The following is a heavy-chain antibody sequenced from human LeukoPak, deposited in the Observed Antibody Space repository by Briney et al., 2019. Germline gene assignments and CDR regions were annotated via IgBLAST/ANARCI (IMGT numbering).Heavy chain of an antibody. CDR3: ASEMKRGY. CDR2: ISSGSSNI. Sequence: GGSLRLSCAASGFTFSSYIMNWVRQAPGKGLEWVSSISSGSSNIYYGDSVKGRFTISRDNAKNSLYLQMNSLRAEDTAVYYCASEMKRGYWGQGTLVTVSP. D-gene: IGHD5-24*01. CDR1: GFTFSSYI. V-gene: IGHV3-21*01. J-gene: IGHJ4*02.